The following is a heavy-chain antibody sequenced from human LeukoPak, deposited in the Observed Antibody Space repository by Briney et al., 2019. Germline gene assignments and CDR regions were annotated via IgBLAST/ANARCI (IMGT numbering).Heavy chain of an antibody. CDR3: ARVRGPSGSYSRFDP. CDR1: GDSISSSSSY. Sequence: SETLSLTCTVSGDSISSSSSYWGWIRQPPGEGLEWIGSIYYSGSTYYNTSLKSRVTISVDTSKNQFSLKLSSVTAADTAVYYCARVRGPSGSYSRFDPWGQGTLVTVSS. CDR2: IYYSGST. V-gene: IGHV4-39*07. D-gene: IGHD1-26*01. J-gene: IGHJ5*02.